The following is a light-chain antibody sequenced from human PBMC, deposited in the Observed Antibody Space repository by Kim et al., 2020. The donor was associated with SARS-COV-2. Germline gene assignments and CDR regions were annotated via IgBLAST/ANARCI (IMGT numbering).Light chain of an antibody. CDR2: KAS. Sequence: DIQMTQSPSTLSATVGDRVTVTCRASQTISDWLAWYQQKPGKAPKLLINKASNLESGVPSRFIGSGSGTEFTLTISSLQTDDFATYYCQQYYTYPYTFGQGTKVDIK. V-gene: IGKV1-5*03. J-gene: IGKJ2*01. CDR1: QTISDW. CDR3: QQYYTYPYT.